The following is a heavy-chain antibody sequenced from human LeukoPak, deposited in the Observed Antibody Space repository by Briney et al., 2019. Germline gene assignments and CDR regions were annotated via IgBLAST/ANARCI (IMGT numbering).Heavy chain of an antibody. CDR3: ARGSSAIQLYYFDY. CDR1: GGSISSGDYY. CDR2: IYYSGNT. V-gene: IGHV4-30-4*01. J-gene: IGHJ4*02. Sequence: PSQTLSLTCTVSGGSISSGDYYWSWIRQPPGKGLERIGYIYYSGNTYYNPSLKSRVTISVDTSKNQFSLKLSSVTAADTAVYYCARGSSAIQLYYFDYWGQGTLVTVSS. D-gene: IGHD2-2*02.